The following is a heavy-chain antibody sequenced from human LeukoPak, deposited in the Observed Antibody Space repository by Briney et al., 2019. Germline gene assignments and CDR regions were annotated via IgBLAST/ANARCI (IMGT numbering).Heavy chain of an antibody. J-gene: IGHJ4*02. CDR3: ARPRVPDS. Sequence: GGSLRLSCAASGFTFSSSWMSWVRQAPGKGLEWVANISPDGSETNYVDSVRGRFTISRDNAKNSLYLQMNSLRAEDTAVYYCARPRVPDSWGQGTLVIVSP. CDR1: GFTFSSSW. V-gene: IGHV3-7*01. CDR2: ISPDGSET.